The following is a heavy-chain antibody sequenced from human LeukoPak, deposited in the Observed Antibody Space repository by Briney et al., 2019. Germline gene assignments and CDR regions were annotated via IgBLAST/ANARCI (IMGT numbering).Heavy chain of an antibody. V-gene: IGHV3-74*01. D-gene: IGHD6-13*01. CDR2: INSDGSST. Sequence: GGSPRLSCAASGVPFSGYAMSWVRQAPGKGLEWVSRINSDGSSTSYADSGKGGFTISRDNAKNTLYLQMNSLRAEDTGMYYCAKGHVYSSNWYLPYFQHWGQGTLVTVSS. CDR1: GVPFSGYA. J-gene: IGHJ1*01. CDR3: AKGHVYSSNWYLPYFQH.